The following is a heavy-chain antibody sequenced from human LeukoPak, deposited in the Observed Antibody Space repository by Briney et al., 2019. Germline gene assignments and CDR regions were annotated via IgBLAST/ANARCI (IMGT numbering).Heavy chain of an antibody. CDR3: ARLSVFMTSIIAAAGDPNIPPGSFENWFDP. D-gene: IGHD6-13*01. J-gene: IGHJ5*02. V-gene: IGHV7-4-1*02. CDR2: INTNTGNP. CDR1: GYTLTNYA. Sequence: ASVKVSCKASGYTLTNYAMNWVRQAPGQGLEWMGWINTNTGNPTYAQGFTGRFVFSLDTSVSTAYLQISSLKAEDTAVYYCARLSVFMTSIIAAAGDPNIPPGSFENWFDPWGQGTLVTISS.